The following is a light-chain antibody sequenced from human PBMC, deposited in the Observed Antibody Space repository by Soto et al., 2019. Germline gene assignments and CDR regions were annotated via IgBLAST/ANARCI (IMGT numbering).Light chain of an antibody. J-gene: IGKJ2*01. CDR3: HQYGTLPYA. CDR2: GAS. CDR1: QRVSSNY. V-gene: IGKV3-20*01. Sequence: IALTQSPGTLSLSPGERATLSCRASQRVSSNYVAWYQHKPGQAPRLLIHGASIRATGIPDRFSGSGSGTDFTRTISRLEPEDFAVYYCHQYGTLPYAFGQGTKRQIK.